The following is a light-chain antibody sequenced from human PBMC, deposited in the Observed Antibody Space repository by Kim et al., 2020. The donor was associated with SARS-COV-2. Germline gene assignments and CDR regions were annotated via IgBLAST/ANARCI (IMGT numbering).Light chain of an antibody. V-gene: IGKV1-8*01. J-gene: IGKJ2*01. Sequence: ASPGDRVTITCRASPGISSYLAWYQQKPGKAPKLLIYAASTLQSGVPSRFSGSGSGTDFTLTISCLQSEDFATYYCQQYYSYPHTFGQGTKLDI. CDR1: PGISSY. CDR3: QQYYSYPHT. CDR2: AAS.